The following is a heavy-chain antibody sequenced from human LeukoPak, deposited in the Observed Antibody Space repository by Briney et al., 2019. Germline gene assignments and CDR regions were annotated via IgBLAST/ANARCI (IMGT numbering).Heavy chain of an antibody. D-gene: IGHD6-19*01. J-gene: IGHJ3*02. CDR3: ARDGVAGTGAFDI. CDR1: GFTFSSYS. V-gene: IGHV3-48*02. Sequence: RWSLRLSCAASGFTFSSYSMNWVRQAPGKGLEWVSYIISSSSTIYYADSVKGRFTISRDNAKNSLYLQMNSLRDEDTAVYYCARDGVAGTGAFDIWGQGTMVTVSS. CDR2: IISSSSTI.